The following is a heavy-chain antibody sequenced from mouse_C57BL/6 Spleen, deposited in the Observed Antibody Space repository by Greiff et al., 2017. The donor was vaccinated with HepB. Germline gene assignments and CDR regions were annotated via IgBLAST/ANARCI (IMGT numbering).Heavy chain of an antibody. V-gene: IGHV1-69*01. CDR1: GYTFTSYW. CDR3: ARSADYYGSSYGFAY. Sequence: QVQLQQPGAELVRPGTSVKLSCKASGYTFTSYWMHWVKQRPGQGLEWIGEIDPSDSYTNYNQKFKGKSTLTVDKSSSTAYMQLSSLTSEDSAVYYCARSADYYGSSYGFAYWGQGTLVTVSA. J-gene: IGHJ3*01. CDR2: IDPSDSYT. D-gene: IGHD1-1*01.